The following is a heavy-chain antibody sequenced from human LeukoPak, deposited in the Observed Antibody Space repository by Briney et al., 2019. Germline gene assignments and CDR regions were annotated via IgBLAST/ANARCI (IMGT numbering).Heavy chain of an antibody. CDR1: GGSFSGYY. CDR2: INHSGST. CDR3: ASSHPYYYDSSGYNT. D-gene: IGHD3-22*01. Sequence: SETLSLTCAVYGGSFSGYYWSWLRQPPGKGLEWIGEINHSGSTNYNPSLKSRVTISVDTSKNQFSLKLSSVTAADTAVYYCASSHPYYYDSSGYNTWGQGTLVTVSS. J-gene: IGHJ5*02. V-gene: IGHV4-34*01.